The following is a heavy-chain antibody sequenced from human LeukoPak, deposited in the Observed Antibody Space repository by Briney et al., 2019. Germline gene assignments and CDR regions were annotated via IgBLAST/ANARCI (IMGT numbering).Heavy chain of an antibody. D-gene: IGHD3-22*01. V-gene: IGHV3-30*02. Sequence: GGSLRLSCAASGFTFSSYGMHWVRQAPGKGLEWVAFIRYDGSNKYYADSVKGRFTISRDDSKNTLYLQMNSLRAEDTAVYYCAKGGSGYYSYYFDYWGQGTLVTVSS. CDR1: GFTFSSYG. CDR3: AKGGSGYYSYYFDY. J-gene: IGHJ4*02. CDR2: IRYDGSNK.